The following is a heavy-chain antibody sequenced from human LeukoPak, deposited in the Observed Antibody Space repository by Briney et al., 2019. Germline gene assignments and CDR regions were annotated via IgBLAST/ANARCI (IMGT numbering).Heavy chain of an antibody. CDR2: IYYSGST. Sequence: PSETLPLTCTVSGGSVSSGSYYWSWIRQPPGKGLEWIGYIYYSGSTNYNPSLKSRVTISVDTSKNQFSLKLSSVTAADTAVYYCARDDCSGGSCYYPYFHYWGQGTLVTVSS. CDR1: GGSVSSGSYY. V-gene: IGHV4-61*01. CDR3: ARDDCSGGSCYYPYFHY. D-gene: IGHD2-15*01. J-gene: IGHJ4*02.